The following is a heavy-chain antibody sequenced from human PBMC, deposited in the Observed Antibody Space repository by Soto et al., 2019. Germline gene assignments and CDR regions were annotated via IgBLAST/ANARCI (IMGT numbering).Heavy chain of an antibody. D-gene: IGHD1-26*01. CDR3: AGGASGGRYPFDY. CDR2: INHSGST. J-gene: IGHJ4*02. CDR1: GGSFSGYY. V-gene: IGHV4-34*01. Sequence: XTLSLTCAVYGGSFSGYYWSWIRQPPGKGLEWIGEINHSGSTNYNPSLKSRVTISVDTSKNQFSLKLSSVTAADTAVYYCAGGASGGRYPFDYWGQGTLVTVSS.